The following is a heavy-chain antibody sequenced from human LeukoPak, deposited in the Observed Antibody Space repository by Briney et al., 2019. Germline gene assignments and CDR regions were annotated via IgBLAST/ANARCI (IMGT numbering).Heavy chain of an antibody. CDR2: INPNSGGT. CDR3: ARAGHYGSGSYYKDYDY. D-gene: IGHD3-10*01. Sequence: ASVKVSCKAFGYTFTAYYMHWVRQAPGQGLEWMGWINPNSGGTNFAQKFQGRVTMTRDTSISTVYMDLSRLRSDDTAVYYCARAGHYGSGSYYKDYDYWGQGTLVTVSS. J-gene: IGHJ4*02. V-gene: IGHV1-2*02. CDR1: GYTFTAYY.